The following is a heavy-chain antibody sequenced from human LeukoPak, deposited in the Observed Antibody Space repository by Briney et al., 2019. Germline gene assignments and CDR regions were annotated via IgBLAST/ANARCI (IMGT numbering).Heavy chain of an antibody. Sequence: GGSLRLSCAASGFPLSSYAMSWVRQGPGKGLEWVAATSSSDPGTYHAYSVRGRFTISRDNSKNTLYLQMNSLRAEDTAVYYCAKDLSRIAPWGQGTLVTVSS. CDR3: AKDLSRIAP. V-gene: IGHV3-23*01. J-gene: IGHJ4*02. D-gene: IGHD6-13*01. CDR2: TSSSDPGT. CDR1: GFPLSSYA.